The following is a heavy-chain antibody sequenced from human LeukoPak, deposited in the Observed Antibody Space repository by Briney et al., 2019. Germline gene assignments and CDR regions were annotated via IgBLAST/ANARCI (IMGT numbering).Heavy chain of an antibody. CDR3: ARGPDSSGWYEDGMDV. Sequence: GGSLRLSCAASGFTVSSNYMSWVRQAPGKGLERVSVIYSGGSTYYADSVKGRFTISRDNSKNTLYLQMNSLRAEDTAVYYCARGPDSSGWYEDGMDVWGQGTTVTVSS. J-gene: IGHJ6*02. V-gene: IGHV3-53*01. CDR1: GFTVSSNY. CDR2: IYSGGST. D-gene: IGHD6-19*01.